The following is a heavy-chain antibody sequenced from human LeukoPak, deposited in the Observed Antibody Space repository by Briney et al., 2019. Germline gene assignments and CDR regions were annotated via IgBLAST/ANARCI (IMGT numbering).Heavy chain of an antibody. CDR1: GGSFSGYY. Sequence: PSETLSLTCAVYGGSFSGYYWSWIRQPPGKGLEWIGEINHSGSTNYNPSLKSRVTISVDTPKNQFSLKLSSVTAADTAVYYCARGSGPGGYWGQGTLVTVSS. J-gene: IGHJ4*02. D-gene: IGHD3-10*01. CDR2: INHSGST. V-gene: IGHV4-34*01. CDR3: ARGSGPGGY.